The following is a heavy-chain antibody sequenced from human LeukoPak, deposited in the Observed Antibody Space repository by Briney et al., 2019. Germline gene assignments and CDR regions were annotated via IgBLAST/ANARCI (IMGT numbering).Heavy chain of an antibody. CDR2: ISAYNGNT. CDR1: GYTFTSYG. J-gene: IGHJ6*03. V-gene: IGHV1-18*01. D-gene: IGHD6-6*01. CDR3: AREGLRSIAARRGTRDYMDV. Sequence: ASVKVSCKASGYTFTSYGISWVRQAPGQGLEWMGWISAYNGNTNCAQKLQGRVTMTTDTSTSTAYMELTSLRSDDTAVYYCAREGLRSIAARRGTRDYMDVWGKGTTVIVSS.